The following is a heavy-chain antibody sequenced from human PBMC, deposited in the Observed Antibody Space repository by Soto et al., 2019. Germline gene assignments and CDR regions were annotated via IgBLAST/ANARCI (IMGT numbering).Heavy chain of an antibody. CDR3: ARVVVAATVDYYGMDV. CDR2: ISAYNGNT. D-gene: IGHD2-15*01. CDR1: GYTFTSYG. V-gene: IGHV1-18*01. J-gene: IGHJ6*02. Sequence: QVQLVQSGAEVKKPGASVKVSCKASGYTFTSYGISWVRQAPGQGLEWMGWISAYNGNTNYAQKLQGRVTMTTDTSTSTGYMELRSLSSDDTAVYYCARVVVAATVDYYGMDVWGQGTTVTVSS.